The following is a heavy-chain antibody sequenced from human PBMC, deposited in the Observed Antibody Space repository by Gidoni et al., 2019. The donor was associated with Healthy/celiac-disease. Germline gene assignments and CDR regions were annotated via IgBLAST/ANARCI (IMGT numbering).Heavy chain of an antibody. CDR3: ARGGGWCSSTSCYQYYFDY. D-gene: IGHD2-2*01. CDR1: GGTFSSYP. V-gene: IGHV1-69*08. Sequence: QVQLVQSGAEVKKPGSSVKVSCKASGGTFSSYPIGGVRHAPGEGLEWMGRIFPILGKANYAQRFQGRGRITANKSPSTAYMELSSLRSEDAAVYYCARGGGWCSSTSCYQYYFDYWGQGTLVTVSS. J-gene: IGHJ4*02. CDR2: IFPILGKA.